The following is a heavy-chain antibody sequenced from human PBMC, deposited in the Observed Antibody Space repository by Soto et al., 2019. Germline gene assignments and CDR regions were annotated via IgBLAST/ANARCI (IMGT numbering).Heavy chain of an antibody. CDR1: GFMFNTYA. J-gene: IGHJ6*02. Sequence: GGSLRLSCAASGFMFNTYAMTWVRQAPGKGLEWVATITNTGGGTYYADSVKGRFTISRDNSNNRLYLQMYSLRAEDTAVYFCANRPRYYNMDVWGQGTTVTVSS. CDR3: ANRPRYYNMDV. CDR2: ITNTGGGT. V-gene: IGHV3-23*01.